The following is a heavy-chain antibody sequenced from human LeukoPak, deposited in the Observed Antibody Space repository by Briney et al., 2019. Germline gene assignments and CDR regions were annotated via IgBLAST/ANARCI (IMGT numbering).Heavy chain of an antibody. CDR2: ISGDGGST. CDR3: AKDIPASRKGAFDI. D-gene: IGHD1-14*01. V-gene: IGHV3-43*02. J-gene: IGHJ3*02. CDR1: GFTFDDYA. Sequence: GGSLRLSCAASGFTFDDYAMHWVRQAPGKGLEWVSLISGDGGSTYYADSVKGRFTISRDNSKNPLYLQMNSLRTEDTALYYCAKDIPASRKGAFDIWGQGTMVTVSS.